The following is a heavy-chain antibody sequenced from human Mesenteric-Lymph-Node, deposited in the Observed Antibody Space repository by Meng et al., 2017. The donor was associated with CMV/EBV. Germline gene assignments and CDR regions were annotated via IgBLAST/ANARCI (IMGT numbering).Heavy chain of an antibody. CDR2: INHSGST. D-gene: IGHD2-8*01. Sequence: GSLRLSCAVYGGSFSGYYWSWIRQPPGKGLEWIGEINHSGSTNYNPSLKSRVTISVDTSKNQFSLKLSSVTAADTAVYYCAREGGDIVLTNWFDPWGQGTLVTVSS. J-gene: IGHJ5*02. CDR3: AREGGDIVLTNWFDP. V-gene: IGHV4-34*01. CDR1: GGSFSGYY.